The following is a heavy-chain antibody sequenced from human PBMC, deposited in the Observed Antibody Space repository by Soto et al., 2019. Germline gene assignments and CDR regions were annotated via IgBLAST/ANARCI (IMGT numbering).Heavy chain of an antibody. CDR1: GGTFSSYA. J-gene: IGHJ6*02. CDR2: IIPIFGTA. V-gene: IGHV1-69*12. D-gene: IGHD2-15*01. CDR3: AGERIGTSVVVVAATRLYYYYGMDV. Sequence: QVQLVQSGAEVKKPGSSVKVSCKASGGTFSSYAISWVRQAPGQGLEWMGGIIPIFGTANYAQKVQGRVTITADESTSTASMELSSLRSEDTAVYYCAGERIGTSVVVVAATRLYYYYGMDVWGQGTTVTVSS.